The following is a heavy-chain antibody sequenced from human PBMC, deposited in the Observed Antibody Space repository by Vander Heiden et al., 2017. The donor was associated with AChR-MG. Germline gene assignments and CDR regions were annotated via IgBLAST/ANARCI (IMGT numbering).Heavy chain of an antibody. Sequence: QVQLVQSGAEVKKPGSSVKVSCKASGGTFSSYAISWVRQAPGQGLEWMGGIIPIFGTANYAQKFQGRVTITADKSTSTAYMELSSLRSEDTAVYYCARTLGDYVRRAVGGWFDPWGQGTLVTVSS. CDR1: GGTFSSYA. D-gene: IGHD4-17*01. CDR2: IIPIFGTA. CDR3: ARTLGDYVRRAVGGWFDP. J-gene: IGHJ5*02. V-gene: IGHV1-69*06.